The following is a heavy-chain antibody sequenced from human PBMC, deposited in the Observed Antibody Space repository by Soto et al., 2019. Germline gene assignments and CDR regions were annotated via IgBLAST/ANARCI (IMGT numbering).Heavy chain of an antibody. V-gene: IGHV4-31*03. Sequence: NPSETLSLTCTVSGGSISSGGYYWSWIRQHPGKGLEWIGYIYYSGSTYYNPSLKSRVTISVDTSKNQFSLKLSSVTAADTAVYYCARVRPFAHYDFWSGPKFDAFDIWGQGTMVTVSS. CDR3: ARVRPFAHYDFWSGPKFDAFDI. D-gene: IGHD3-3*01. J-gene: IGHJ3*02. CDR2: IYYSGST. CDR1: GGSISSGGYY.